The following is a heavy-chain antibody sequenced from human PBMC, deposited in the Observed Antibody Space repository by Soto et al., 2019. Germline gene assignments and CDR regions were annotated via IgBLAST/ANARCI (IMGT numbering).Heavy chain of an antibody. D-gene: IGHD3-10*01. Sequence: GASVKVSCKASGYTFTSYAIHWLRQAPGQRLEWMGWINAIAGTASYAQKFQGRVTITADESTTTAYMELSSLRSEDTAVYYCARVCCPVRDHPFDPWGQGTLVTVSS. CDR3: ARVCCPVRDHPFDP. V-gene: IGHV1-69*13. J-gene: IGHJ5*02. CDR2: INAIAGTA. CDR1: GYTFTSYA.